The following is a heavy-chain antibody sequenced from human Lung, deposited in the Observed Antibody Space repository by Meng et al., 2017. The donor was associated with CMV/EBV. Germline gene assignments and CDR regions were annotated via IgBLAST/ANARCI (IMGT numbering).Heavy chain of an antibody. J-gene: IGHJ4*02. V-gene: IGHV4-39*07. Sequence: QLALQESGPGQVQPSETLSLTCSVSGGSISSSSYYWGWIRQSPGKGLEWIGSIYFSGNTYYNPSLKSRVTMSVGTAQNKFSLTLRSVTAADTAVYYCVTETGYNYDIWGQGALVTVAS. CDR1: GGSISSSSYY. CDR2: IYFSGNT. CDR3: VTETGYNYDI. D-gene: IGHD5-24*01.